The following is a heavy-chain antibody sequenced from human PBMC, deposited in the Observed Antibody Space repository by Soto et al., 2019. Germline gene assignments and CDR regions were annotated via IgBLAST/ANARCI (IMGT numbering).Heavy chain of an antibody. CDR1: GQSIHSSSYY. V-gene: IGHV4-39*01. CDR3: ARHTPAISISDH. J-gene: IGHJ4*02. CDR2: NYYSGST. D-gene: IGHD2-15*01. Sequence: SASLSLTCTFDGQSIHSSSYYCGWIRKPPGKGLEWIGSNYYSGSTNYNPSLKSQVTISVDTSKNQTYMKLRCENHADTAVYFCARHTPAISISDHWGQGTLVTVSS.